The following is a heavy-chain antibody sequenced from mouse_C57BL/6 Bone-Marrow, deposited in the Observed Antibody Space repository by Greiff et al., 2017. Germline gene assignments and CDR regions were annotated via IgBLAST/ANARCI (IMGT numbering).Heavy chain of an antibody. CDR3: AGWDFDY. CDR1: GFTFSSYG. J-gene: IGHJ2*01. CDR2: ISSGGSYT. V-gene: IGHV5-6*01. Sequence: VQLKESGGDLVKPGGSLKLSCAASGFTFSSYGMSWVRQTPDKRLEWVATISSGGSYTYYPDSVKGRFTISRDNAKNTLYLQMSSLKSEDTAMYYCAGWDFDYWGQGTTLTVSS. D-gene: IGHD3-3*01.